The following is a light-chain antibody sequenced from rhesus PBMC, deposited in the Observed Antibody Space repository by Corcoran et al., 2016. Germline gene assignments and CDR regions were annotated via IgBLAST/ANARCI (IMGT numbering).Light chain of an antibody. CDR1: QGISSY. CDR2: AAT. CDR3: QQYKSYPFT. J-gene: IGKJ3*01. Sequence: DIQMTQSPSSLSASVGDTGTITCRASQGISSYLNWFQQKPGKAPKLLIYAATTLQSGVPSRFSGSGSGTDCTLTISSLQPEDFATYYCQQYKSYPFTFGPGTKLDIK. V-gene: IGKV1-28*02.